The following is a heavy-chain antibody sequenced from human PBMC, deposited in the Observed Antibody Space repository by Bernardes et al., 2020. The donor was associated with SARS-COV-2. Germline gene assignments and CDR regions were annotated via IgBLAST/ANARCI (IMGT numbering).Heavy chain of an antibody. J-gene: IGHJ6*02. CDR1: GFTFSSYG. D-gene: IGHD3-3*01. V-gene: IGHV3-33*01. CDR2: IWSDGSNK. Sequence: GSLRLSCAASGFTFSSYGMHWVRQAPGKGLEWVAVIWSDGSNKYYADSVKGRFTISRDNSKNTLYLQMNSLRAEDTAVYYCARDGVAIFGVLILSHYYAMDVWGQGTTVTVSS. CDR3: ARDGVAIFGVLILSHYYAMDV.